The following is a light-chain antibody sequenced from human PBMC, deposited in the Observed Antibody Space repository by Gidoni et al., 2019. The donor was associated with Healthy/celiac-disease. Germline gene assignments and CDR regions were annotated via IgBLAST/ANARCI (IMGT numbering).Light chain of an antibody. Sequence: DIQITQSPSPLSASVGDRVTITCRASQSISSWLAWYQQKPGKAPKLLMYKASSLESGVPSRYSGSGSGTEFTLTISSLQPDDFATYYCQKYNSYSKTFGQGTKVEIK. CDR2: KAS. J-gene: IGKJ1*01. CDR3: QKYNSYSKT. CDR1: QSISSW. V-gene: IGKV1-5*03.